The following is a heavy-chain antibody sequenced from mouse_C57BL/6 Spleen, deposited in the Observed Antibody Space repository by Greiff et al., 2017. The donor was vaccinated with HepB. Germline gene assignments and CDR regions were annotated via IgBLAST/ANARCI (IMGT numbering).Heavy chain of an antibody. CDR1: GYTFTSYW. V-gene: IGHV1-55*01. Sequence: VQLQQPGAELVKPGASVKMSCKASGYTFTSYWITWVKQRPGQGLEWIGDIYPGSGSTNYNEKFKSKATLTVDTSSSTAYMQLSSLTSEDSAVYYWARYDIPDGNYLYYFDYWGQGTTLTVSS. CDR3: ARYDIPDGNYLYYFDY. D-gene: IGHD2-1*01. CDR2: IYPGSGST. J-gene: IGHJ2*01.